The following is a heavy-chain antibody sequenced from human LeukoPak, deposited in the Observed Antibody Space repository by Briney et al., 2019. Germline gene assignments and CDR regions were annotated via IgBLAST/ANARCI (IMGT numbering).Heavy chain of an antibody. J-gene: IGHJ4*02. CDR2: MYISGST. CDR1: GVSITNYY. Sequence: ASETLSLTCTVSGVSITNYYWAWIRQPAGKGVEWIGRMYISGSTNYNPSLKSRVTISIDKSKNQFSLKLRSVTAADTAVYYCARDYLVGAPLDSWGQGTLVTVSS. CDR3: ARDYLVGAPLDS. V-gene: IGHV4-4*07. D-gene: IGHD1-26*01.